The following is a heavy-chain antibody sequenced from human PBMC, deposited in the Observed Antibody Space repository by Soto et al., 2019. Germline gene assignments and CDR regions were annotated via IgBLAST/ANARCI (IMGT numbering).Heavy chain of an antibody. CDR2: IYYSGST. J-gene: IGHJ6*03. V-gene: IGHV4-59*01. CDR3: ARYGGYCSSTSCYALESMDV. Sequence: SETLSLTCTVSGGSISSYYWSWIRQPPGKGLEWIGYIYYSGSTNYNPSLKSRVTISVDTSRNQFSLKLSSVTAADTAVYYCARYGGYCSSTSCYALESMDVWGKGTTVTVS. D-gene: IGHD2-2*01. CDR1: GGSISSYY.